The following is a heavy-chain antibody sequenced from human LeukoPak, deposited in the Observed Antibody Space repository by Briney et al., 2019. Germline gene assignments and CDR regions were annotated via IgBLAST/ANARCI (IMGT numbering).Heavy chain of an antibody. Sequence: SETLSLTCTVSGGSISSYYWSWIRQPAGKGVEWIGRIYISGITNYNPSLKSRVTISVDTSKNQFSLKLSSVTAADTAVYYCAREWGTGFLADDAFDIWGQGTMVTVSS. D-gene: IGHD3-16*01. J-gene: IGHJ3*02. CDR3: AREWGTGFLADDAFDI. V-gene: IGHV4-4*07. CDR2: IYISGIT. CDR1: GGSISSYY.